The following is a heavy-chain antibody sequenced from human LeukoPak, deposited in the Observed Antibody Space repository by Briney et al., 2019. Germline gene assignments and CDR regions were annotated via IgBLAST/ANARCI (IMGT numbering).Heavy chain of an antibody. Sequence: GGSLRLSCAASGFSFSTSSMNWVRQAPGKGLEWISYISSSSSAIYYADSVRGRFTISRDNAKNSLYLQMNSLRAEDTAIYYCARDATYNLDNWGQGTLVTVSS. V-gene: IGHV3-48*01. D-gene: IGHD1-1*01. CDR2: ISSSSSAI. CDR3: ARDATYNLDN. CDR1: GFSFSTSS. J-gene: IGHJ4*02.